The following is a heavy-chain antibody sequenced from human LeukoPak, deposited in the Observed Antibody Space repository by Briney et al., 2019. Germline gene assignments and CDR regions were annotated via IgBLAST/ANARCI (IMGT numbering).Heavy chain of an antibody. CDR3: TKASGRNLYGMDV. CDR2: IRSDGSKN. CDR1: GFTFTNYG. Sequence: PGGSLRLSCVASGFTFTNYGMHWLRQAPGKGLEGVAFIRSDGSKNYYGDSVRGRFTISRDTSKNTLYLQMNTLRPEDTAVYYCTKASGRNLYGMDVWGQGTTVIVSS. V-gene: IGHV3-30*02. D-gene: IGHD3-10*01. J-gene: IGHJ6*02.